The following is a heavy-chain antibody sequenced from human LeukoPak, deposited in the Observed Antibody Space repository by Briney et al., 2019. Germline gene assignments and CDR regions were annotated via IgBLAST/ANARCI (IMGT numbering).Heavy chain of an antibody. CDR1: GFTFSSYA. V-gene: IGHV3-23*01. J-gene: IGHJ6*02. CDR3: AKASGSAAAGYYYYGMDV. D-gene: IGHD6-13*01. CDR2: ISGSGGST. Sequence: GGSLRLSCAASGFTFSSYAMSWVRQAPGKGLEWVSAISGSGGSTYYADSVKGRFTISRDNSKNTLYLQMNSLRAEDTAVYHCAKASGSAAAGYYYYGMDVWGQGTTVTVSS.